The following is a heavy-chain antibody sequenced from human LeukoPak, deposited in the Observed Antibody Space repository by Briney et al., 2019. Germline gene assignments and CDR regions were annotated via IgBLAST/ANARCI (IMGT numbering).Heavy chain of an antibody. D-gene: IGHD4-17*01. Sequence: SETLSLTCTVSGGSISTSNYYWGWIRQPPGKGLEWIGNIFYSGSTYYSPSLKSRVTISVDTSKNQFSLKLSSVTAADTAVYYCARERGSYGDSTNFDYWGQGTLVTVSS. J-gene: IGHJ4*02. CDR1: GGSISTSNYY. V-gene: IGHV4-39*07. CDR3: ARERGSYGDSTNFDY. CDR2: IFYSGST.